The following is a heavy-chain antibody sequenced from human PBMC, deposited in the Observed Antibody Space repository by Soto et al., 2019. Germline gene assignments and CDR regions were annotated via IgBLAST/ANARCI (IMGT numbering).Heavy chain of an antibody. J-gene: IGHJ4*02. V-gene: IGHV1-2*04. Sequence: QVQLVQSGAEVKKPGASVKVSCKASGYTFTGYYMHWVRQAPGQGLEWMGWINPNSGGTNYAQKFQGWVTMTRDKSISTAYMELSRLRSDDTAVYYCARSPRIAVAGPQIYYWGQGTLVTVSS. CDR2: INPNSGGT. CDR1: GYTFTGYY. CDR3: ARSPRIAVAGPQIYY. D-gene: IGHD6-19*01.